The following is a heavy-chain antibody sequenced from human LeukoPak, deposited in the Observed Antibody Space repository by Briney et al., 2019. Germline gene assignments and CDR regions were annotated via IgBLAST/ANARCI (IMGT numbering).Heavy chain of an antibody. CDR3: AKDYYYDSSGYQDY. J-gene: IGHJ4*02. Sequence: GGSLRLSCAASGFTFRSYGMHWVRQAPGKGLEWVAVISYDGSNKYYADSVKGRFTISRDNSKNTLYLQMNSLRAEDTAVYYCAKDYYYDSSGYQDYWGQGTLVTVSS. D-gene: IGHD3-22*01. CDR1: GFTFRSYG. CDR2: ISYDGSNK. V-gene: IGHV3-30*18.